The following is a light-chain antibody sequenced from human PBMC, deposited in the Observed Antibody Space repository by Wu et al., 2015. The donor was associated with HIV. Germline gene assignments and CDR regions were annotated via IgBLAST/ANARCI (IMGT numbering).Light chain of an antibody. Sequence: DIQMTQSPSTLSASVGDRVTITCRASQYISSWLAWYQQKPGKAPKLLIYKASSLESGVPSRFSGSGSGTEFTLTISSLQPDDFATYYCQQYVRYWTFGQGDQGGN. CDR2: KAS. V-gene: IGKV1-5*03. CDR3: QQYVRYWT. J-gene: IGKJ1*01. CDR1: QYISSW.